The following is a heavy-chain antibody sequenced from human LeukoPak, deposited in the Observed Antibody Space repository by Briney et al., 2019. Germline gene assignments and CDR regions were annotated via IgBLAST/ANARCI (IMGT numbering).Heavy chain of an antibody. D-gene: IGHD3-22*01. CDR1: GDTFTSYA. J-gene: IGHJ6*02. V-gene: IGHV7-4-1*02. CDR2: INTNTGNP. Sequence: ASVKVSCKASGDTFTSYAMNWVRQAPGQGLEWMGWINTNTGNPTYAQGFTGRFVFSLDTSVSTAYLQISSLKAEDTAVYYCARDPPPSYYDSSGYALIYYYGMDVWGQGTTVTVSS. CDR3: ARDPPPSYYDSSGYALIYYYGMDV.